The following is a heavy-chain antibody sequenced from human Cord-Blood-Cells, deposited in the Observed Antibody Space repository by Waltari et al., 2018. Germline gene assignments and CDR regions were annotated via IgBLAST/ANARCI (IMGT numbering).Heavy chain of an antibody. V-gene: IGHV5-51*01. CDR1: GYSFTSYW. Sequence: EVQLVQSGAEVKKPGESLKIPCKGSGYSFTSYWIGWVRQMPGKGLAWMGIIYPGDSDTRYSPSFQGQVTISADKSISTAYLQWSSLKASDTAMYYCARRASSYYYDSSGFSYWYFDLWGRGTLVTVSS. CDR2: IYPGDSDT. D-gene: IGHD3-22*01. J-gene: IGHJ2*01. CDR3: ARRASSYYYDSSGFSYWYFDL.